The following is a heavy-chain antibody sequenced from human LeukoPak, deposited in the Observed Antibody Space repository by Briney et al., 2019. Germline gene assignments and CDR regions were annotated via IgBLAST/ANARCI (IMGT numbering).Heavy chain of an antibody. CDR2: ISYDGSNK. CDR3: ARIYLGSSGWYYFDY. J-gene: IGHJ4*02. V-gene: IGHV3-30*03. Sequence: GGSLRLSCAASGFTVSNNYMSWVRQAPGKGLEWVAVISYDGSNKYYADSVKGRFTISRDNSKNTLYLQMNSLRAEDTAVYYCARIYLGSSGWYYFDYWGQGTLVTVSS. CDR1: GFTVSNNY. D-gene: IGHD6-19*01.